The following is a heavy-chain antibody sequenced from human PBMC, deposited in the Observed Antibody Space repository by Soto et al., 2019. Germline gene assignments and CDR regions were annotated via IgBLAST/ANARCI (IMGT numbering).Heavy chain of an antibody. CDR2: IYYRRRT. J-gene: IGHJ5*02. CDR3: ASSAWFDP. Sequence: QLQLQESGPGLVKPSETLSLTCTVSGGSISSSTYYWRCIRQPPGKGLGWIGTIYYRRRTYYNPSLNSRVTISVDTSKTQFSLKLSPVTAADTAVYYCASSAWFDPWGQGTLVTVAS. V-gene: IGHV4-39*01. CDR1: GGSISSSTYY.